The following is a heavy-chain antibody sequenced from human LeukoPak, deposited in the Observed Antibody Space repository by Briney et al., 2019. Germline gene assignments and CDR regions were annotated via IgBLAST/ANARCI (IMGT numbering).Heavy chain of an antibody. CDR2: TYYRSKWYN. CDR3: ARDSGDSSGWYWGVDAFDI. D-gene: IGHD6-19*01. Sequence: SQTLSLTCAISGDSVSSNSADWNWIRQSPSRGLEWLGRTYYRSKWYNDYAVSVKSRITINPDTSKNQFSLQLNSVTPEDTAVYYCARDSGDSSGWYWGVDAFDIWGQGTMVTVSS. CDR1: GDSVSSNSAD. V-gene: IGHV6-1*01. J-gene: IGHJ3*02.